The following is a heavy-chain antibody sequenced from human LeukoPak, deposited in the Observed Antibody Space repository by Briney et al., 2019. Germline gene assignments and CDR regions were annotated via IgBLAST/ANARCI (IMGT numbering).Heavy chain of an antibody. CDR2: INNSGDAT. V-gene: IGHV3-23*01. CDR3: VSETWELHSDALDI. J-gene: IGHJ3*02. D-gene: IGHD1-26*01. CDR1: GFTFINYA. Sequence: GWALTLSCPSSGFTFINYAMNGVRQAPGRGLEWVSAINNSGDATYYADSVKGRFTISSDNSRNTLYLEMNSLRDEDTAVYSCVSETWELHSDALDIWGQGTMVVVSS.